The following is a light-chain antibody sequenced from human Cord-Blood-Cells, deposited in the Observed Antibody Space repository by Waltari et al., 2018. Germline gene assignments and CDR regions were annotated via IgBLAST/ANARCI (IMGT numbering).Light chain of an antibody. V-gene: IGLV2-11*01. J-gene: IGLJ2*01. CDR2: DVS. Sequence: QSALTQPRSVSGSPGQSVTISCTGTSSDVGGYNDVSWYQQHTGKAPKRRIYDVSKRPSGVPDRFSGSKSGNTASLTISGLQAEDEADYYCCSYAGSYTLVFGGGTKLTVL. CDR1: SSDVGGYND. CDR3: CSYAGSYTLV.